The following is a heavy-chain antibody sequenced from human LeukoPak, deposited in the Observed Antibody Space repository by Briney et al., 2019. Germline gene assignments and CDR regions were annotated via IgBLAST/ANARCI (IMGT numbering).Heavy chain of an antibody. V-gene: IGHV4-31*03. D-gene: IGHD6-19*01. CDR2: IYYSGST. J-gene: IGHJ6*02. Sequence: SQTLSLTCTVSGGSISSGGYYWSWIRQHPGKGLEWIGYIYYSGSTYYNPSLKSRVTISVDTSKNQFSLKLSSVTAADTAVYYCARDVYYRQWLVPPYYYYGMDVWGQGTTVTVSS. CDR3: ARDVYYRQWLVPPYYYYGMDV. CDR1: GGSISSGGYY.